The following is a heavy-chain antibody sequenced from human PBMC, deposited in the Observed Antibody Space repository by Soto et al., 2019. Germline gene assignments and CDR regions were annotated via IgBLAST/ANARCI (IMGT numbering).Heavy chain of an antibody. CDR3: ARGSSGYISSWYYFDY. CDR1: GFTFTDYA. J-gene: IGHJ4*02. Sequence: EVQLLESGGGLVQPGGSLRLSCAASGFTFTDYALSWVRQAPGKGLEWVATISGIGGSTYLADSVKGRLSISRDNSTNTGSLLMNSLRAEDTAVYFCARGSSGYISSWYYFDYWGRGTLVTVSS. CDR2: ISGIGGST. V-gene: IGHV3-23*01. D-gene: IGHD6-13*01.